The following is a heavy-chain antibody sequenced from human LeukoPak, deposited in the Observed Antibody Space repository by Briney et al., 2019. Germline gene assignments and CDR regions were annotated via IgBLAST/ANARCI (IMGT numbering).Heavy chain of an antibody. CDR3: ARERGSIAARGRWYFDY. CDR2: ISAYNGNT. V-gene: IGHV1-18*01. J-gene: IGHJ4*02. D-gene: IGHD6-6*01. Sequence: ASVKVSCKASGYTFTSYGISWVRQAPGQGLEWMGWISAYNGNTNYAQKLQGRVTMTRDTSTSTVYMELSSLRSEDTAVYYCARERGSIAARGRWYFDYWGQGTLVTVSS. CDR1: GYTFTSYG.